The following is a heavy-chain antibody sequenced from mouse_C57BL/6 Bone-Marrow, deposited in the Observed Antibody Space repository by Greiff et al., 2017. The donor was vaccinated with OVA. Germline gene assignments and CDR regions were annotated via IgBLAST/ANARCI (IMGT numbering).Heavy chain of an antibody. CDR1: GYTFTSYG. CDR2: IYPRSGNT. V-gene: IGHV1-81*01. D-gene: IGHD2-12*01. CDR3: ASPPYYTFDAMDY. J-gene: IGHJ4*01. Sequence: QVQLKQSGAELARPGASVKLSCKASGYTFTSYGISWVKQRTGQGLEWIGEIYPRSGNTYYNEKFKGQATLTADKSSSTAYMELRRLTSEDSAVYFCASPPYYTFDAMDYWGQGTSVTVSA.